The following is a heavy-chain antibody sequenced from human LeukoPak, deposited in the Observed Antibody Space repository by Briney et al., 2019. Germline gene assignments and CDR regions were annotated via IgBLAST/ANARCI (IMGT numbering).Heavy chain of an antibody. CDR1: GGTFSSYA. CDR2: IIPIFGTA. J-gene: IGHJ3*02. Sequence: SVKVSCKASGGTFSSYAISWVRQAPGQGLEWKGGIIPIFGTANYAQKFQGRVTITADESTSTAYMELSSLRSEDTAVYYCARPPDYGDGTNDAFDIWGQGTMVTVSS. D-gene: IGHD4-17*01. V-gene: IGHV1-69*13. CDR3: ARPPDYGDGTNDAFDI.